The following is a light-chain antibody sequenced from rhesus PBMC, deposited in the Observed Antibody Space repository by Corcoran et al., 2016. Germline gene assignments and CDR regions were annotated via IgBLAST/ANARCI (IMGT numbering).Light chain of an antibody. J-gene: IGKJ4*01. CDR3: QHGYGTPLT. Sequence: DIQMTQSPSSLSASVGDRVTITCRASENVNNYLNWYQQKPGKAPKLLIYKASTLQSGVPSRFSGSGSGTEYTFTIRSRQPEDVATYYCQHGYGTPLTFGGGTKVELK. V-gene: IGKV1-74*01. CDR2: KAS. CDR1: ENVNNY.